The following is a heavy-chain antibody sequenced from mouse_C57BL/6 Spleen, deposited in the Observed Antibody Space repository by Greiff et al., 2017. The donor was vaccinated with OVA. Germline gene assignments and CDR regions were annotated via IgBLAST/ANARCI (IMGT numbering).Heavy chain of an antibody. Sequence: VKLMESGPGLVKPSQSLFLTCSITGFPITSGYYWIWLRQSPGKPLEWMGYITHSGETFYNPSLQSPISITRETSKNQFFLQLNSVTTEDTAMYYCAGDRNGYGYFDVWGTGTTVTVSS. J-gene: IGHJ1*03. CDR1: GFPITSGYY. CDR3: AGDRNGYGYFDV. CDR2: ITHSGET. D-gene: IGHD1-1*02. V-gene: IGHV12-3*01.